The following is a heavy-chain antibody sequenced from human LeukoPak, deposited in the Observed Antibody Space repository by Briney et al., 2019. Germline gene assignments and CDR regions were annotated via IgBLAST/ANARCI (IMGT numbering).Heavy chain of an antibody. V-gene: IGHV4-39*01. CDR3: ARGAAWLAGIDY. D-gene: IGHD6-19*01. J-gene: IGHJ4*02. CDR2: IYYRGTT. Sequence: SETLSLTCTVSGGSISSSSCYWGWIRQPPGKGLEWIGSIYYRGTTYYNLSLKSRVTIFVDTSKNQFSLKLSSVTAADTAVYYCARGAAWLAGIDYWGQGTLVIVSS. CDR1: GGSISSSSCY.